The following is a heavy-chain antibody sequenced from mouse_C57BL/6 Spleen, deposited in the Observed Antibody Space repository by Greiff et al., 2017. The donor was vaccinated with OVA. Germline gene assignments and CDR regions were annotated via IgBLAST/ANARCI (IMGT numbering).Heavy chain of an antibody. CDR3: TRIYYGYDGIAY. Sequence: EVHLVESGEGLVKPGGSLKLSCAASGFTFSSYAMSWVRQTPEKRLEWVAYISSGGDYIYYADTVKGRFTISRDNARNTLYLQMSSLKSEDTAMYYCTRIYYGYDGIAYWGQGTLVTVSA. J-gene: IGHJ3*01. CDR2: ISSGGDYI. CDR1: GFTFSSYA. D-gene: IGHD2-2*01. V-gene: IGHV5-9-1*02.